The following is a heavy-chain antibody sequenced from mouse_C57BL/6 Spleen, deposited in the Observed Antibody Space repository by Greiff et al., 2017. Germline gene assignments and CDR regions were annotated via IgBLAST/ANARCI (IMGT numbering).Heavy chain of an antibody. CDR1: GYAFSSYW. CDR3: AGGSSFWYFDV. J-gene: IGHJ1*03. CDR2: IYPGDGDT. V-gene: IGHV1-80*01. Sequence: QVQLKESGAELVKPGASVKISCKASGYAFSSYWMNWVKQRPGKGLEWIGQIYPGDGDTNYNGKFKGKATLTADKSSSTAYMQLSSLTSEDSAVYFCAGGSSFWYFDVWGTGTTVTVSS. D-gene: IGHD1-1*01.